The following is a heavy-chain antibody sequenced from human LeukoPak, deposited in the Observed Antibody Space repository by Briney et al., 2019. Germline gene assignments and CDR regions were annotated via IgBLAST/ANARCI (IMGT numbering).Heavy chain of an antibody. J-gene: IGHJ4*02. CDR1: SGSISSGVYY. CDR3: ARGVRWLQLSYFDY. CDR2: IYYSGST. D-gene: IGHD5-24*01. Sequence: SETLSLTCPVSSGSISSGVYYWSWIRQHPGKGLEWIGYIYYSGSTYYNPSLKSRVTISVDTSKNQFSLKLSSVTAADSAVYYCARGVRWLQLSYFDYWGQGTLVSVSS. V-gene: IGHV4-31*03.